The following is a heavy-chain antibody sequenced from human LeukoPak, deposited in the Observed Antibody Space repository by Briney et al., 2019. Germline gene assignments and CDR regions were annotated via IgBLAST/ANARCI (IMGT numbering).Heavy chain of an antibody. J-gene: IGHJ4*02. CDR1: GGSISGSY. V-gene: IGHV4-59*08. Sequence: SETLSLTCTVSGGSISGSYWSWIRQPPGKGLEWIGYTFYTGDNNYNPSLKTRATVSMDTSKNQFSLKMTSVTAADTAVYYCARHTYARPFDFWGQGTLVTVSS. D-gene: IGHD6-6*01. CDR3: ARHTYARPFDF. CDR2: TFYTGDN.